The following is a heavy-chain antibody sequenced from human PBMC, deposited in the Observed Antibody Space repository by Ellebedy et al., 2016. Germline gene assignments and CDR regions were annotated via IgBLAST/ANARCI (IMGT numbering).Heavy chain of an antibody. CDR2: IARDGGIQ. J-gene: IGHJ2*01. D-gene: IGHD3-22*01. CDR3: AREFLIDNWYFDL. CDR1: GFTFSSDS. V-gene: IGHV3-30*03. Sequence: GGSLRLSCVASGFTFSSDSMHWVRQAPGKALEWVAVIARDGGIQYYADSVKGRFTISRDNSKNTVFLQMNSLRAEDTAVYYCAREFLIDNWYFDLWGRGTLVTVSS.